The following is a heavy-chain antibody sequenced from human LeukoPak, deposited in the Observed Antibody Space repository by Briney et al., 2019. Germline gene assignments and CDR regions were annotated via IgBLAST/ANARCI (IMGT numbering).Heavy chain of an antibody. V-gene: IGHV3-48*03. D-gene: IGHD6-19*01. Sequence: PGGSLRLSCAASGFTFGSYEMYWVRQAPGKGLEWVSYIGTIISTTYYADSVKGRFTVSRDDAKSSLYLQMSSLRAEDTAVYYCARNVYDLRGQWLVPGFDYWGQGTLVTVSS. CDR2: IGTIISTT. CDR3: ARNVYDLRGQWLVPGFDY. J-gene: IGHJ4*02. CDR1: GFTFGSYE.